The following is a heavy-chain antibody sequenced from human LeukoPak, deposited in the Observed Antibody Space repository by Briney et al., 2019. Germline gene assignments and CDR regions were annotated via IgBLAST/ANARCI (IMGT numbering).Heavy chain of an antibody. V-gene: IGHV3-21*04. J-gene: IGHJ5*02. CDR2: ISSSSSYI. Sequence: GGSLRLSCAASGFTFSSYSMNWVRQAPGKGLEWVSSISSSSSYIYYADSVKGRFTISRDNAKNSLYLQMNSLRAEDTAVYYCARGFGDSYGLPEFDPWGQGTLVTVSS. CDR3: ARGFGDSYGLPEFDP. CDR1: GFTFSSYS. D-gene: IGHD5-18*01.